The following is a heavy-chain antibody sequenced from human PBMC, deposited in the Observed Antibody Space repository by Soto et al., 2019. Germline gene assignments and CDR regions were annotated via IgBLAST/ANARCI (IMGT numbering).Heavy chain of an antibody. V-gene: IGHV3-74*01. CDR3: ARDYGDYPPSDY. CDR1: GFTYSSYW. J-gene: IGHJ4*02. CDR2: INSDGSST. D-gene: IGHD4-17*01. Sequence: EVQLVESGGGLVQPGGSLRLSCAASGFTYSSYWMHWVHQAPGKGLVWVSRINSDGSSTSYADSVKGRFTISRDNAKNTLYLQMNSLRAEDTAVYYCARDYGDYPPSDYWGQGTLVTVSS.